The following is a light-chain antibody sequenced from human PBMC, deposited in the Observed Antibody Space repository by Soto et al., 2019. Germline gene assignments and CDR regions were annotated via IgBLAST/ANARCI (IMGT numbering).Light chain of an antibody. J-gene: IGLJ3*02. CDR2: SDN. Sequence: QSVLTQPPSVSGAPGQRVTISCTGSSSNIGAGYDVHWYQQLPGTAPKLIIYSDNSRPSGVPDRFSGSKSGTSASLAITGLQAEDEADYYCQSFDSSLSGWVFGGGTKLTVL. V-gene: IGLV1-40*01. CDR3: QSFDSSLSGWV. CDR1: SSNIGAGYD.